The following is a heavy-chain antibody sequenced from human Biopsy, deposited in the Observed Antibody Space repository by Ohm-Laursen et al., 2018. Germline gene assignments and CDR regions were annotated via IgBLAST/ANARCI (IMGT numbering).Heavy chain of an antibody. Sequence: GSLRLSCAASGFTFGDYYMSWIRQAPGKGLEWLSYISGSGVTKMYADSVKGRFTVSRDNAKNSLYLEMNNLTVEDTAVYYCATDGPGSYNENWGQGTLVSVSS. D-gene: IGHD3-10*01. CDR2: ISGSGVTK. V-gene: IGHV3-11*01. CDR3: ATDGPGSYNEN. J-gene: IGHJ4*02. CDR1: GFTFGDYY.